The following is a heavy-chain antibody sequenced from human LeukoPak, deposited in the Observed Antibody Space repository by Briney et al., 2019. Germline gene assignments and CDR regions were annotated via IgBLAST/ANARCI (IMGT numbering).Heavy chain of an antibody. Sequence: SETLSLTCAVYGGSFSDYYWGWIRHPPGKGLEWIGVINNSVSTNYNPFLKSRVTISVDTSKDQFSLKPSSVAAADTAVYCCARELVVVAASPWGQGTLVTVSS. CDR3: ARELVVVAASP. D-gene: IGHD2-15*01. CDR2: INNSVST. CDR1: GGSFSDYY. J-gene: IGHJ5*02. V-gene: IGHV4-34*01.